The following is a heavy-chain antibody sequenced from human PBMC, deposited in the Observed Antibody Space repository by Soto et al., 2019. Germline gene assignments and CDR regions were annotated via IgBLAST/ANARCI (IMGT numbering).Heavy chain of an antibody. CDR2: ISGSGGST. CDR3: AKDRTITMIVGPYGFDI. Sequence: EVQLLESGGGLVQPGGSLRLSCAASGFTSSSYAMSWVRQAPGKGLEWVSGISGSGGSTYYADSVKGRFTISRDNSKNTLYLQMNSLRAEDTAVYYCAKDRTITMIVGPYGFDIWGQGTMVTVSS. D-gene: IGHD3-22*01. CDR1: GFTSSSYA. V-gene: IGHV3-23*01. J-gene: IGHJ3*02.